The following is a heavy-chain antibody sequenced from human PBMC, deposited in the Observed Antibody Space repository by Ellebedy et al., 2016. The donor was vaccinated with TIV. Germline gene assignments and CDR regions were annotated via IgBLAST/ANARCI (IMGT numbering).Heavy chain of an antibody. CDR3: ARGSKRVITFTYYYYGMDV. D-gene: IGHD3-22*01. Sequence: ASVKVSXXASGGTFSSYAISWVRQAPGQGLEWMGGIIPIFGTANYAQKFQGRVTITADESTSTAYMKLSSLRSEDTAVYYCARGSKRVITFTYYYYGMDVWGQGTTVTVSS. J-gene: IGHJ6*02. V-gene: IGHV1-69*13. CDR2: IIPIFGTA. CDR1: GGTFSSYA.